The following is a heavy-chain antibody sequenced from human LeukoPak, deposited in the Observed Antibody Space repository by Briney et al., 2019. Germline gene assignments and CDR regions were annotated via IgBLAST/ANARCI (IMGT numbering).Heavy chain of an antibody. CDR3: ARENSGLRQGNWFDP. J-gene: IGHJ5*02. Sequence: ASVKVSCKASGYTFTSHDINWVRQATGQGLEWMGWVNPNSGKTGFAQKFQGRVTMTRNTSITTAYMELSRLRSDDTAVYYCARENSGLRQGNWFDPWGQGTLVTVSS. CDR1: GYTFTSHD. D-gene: IGHD3-10*01. V-gene: IGHV1-8*01. CDR2: VNPNSGKT.